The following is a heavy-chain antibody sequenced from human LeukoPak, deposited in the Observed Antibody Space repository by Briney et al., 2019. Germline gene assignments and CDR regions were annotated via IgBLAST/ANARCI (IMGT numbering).Heavy chain of an antibody. CDR3: ARAGTHSSSWLGSGLNWFDP. Sequence: SQTLSLTCTVSGGSISSGDYYWSWMRQPPGKGLEWIGYIYYSGSTYYNPSLKSRVTISVDTSKNQFSLKLSSVTAADTAVYYCARAGTHSSSWLGSGLNWFDPWGQGTLVTVSS. CDR2: IYYSGST. J-gene: IGHJ5*02. CDR1: GGSISSGDYY. V-gene: IGHV4-30-4*01. D-gene: IGHD6-13*01.